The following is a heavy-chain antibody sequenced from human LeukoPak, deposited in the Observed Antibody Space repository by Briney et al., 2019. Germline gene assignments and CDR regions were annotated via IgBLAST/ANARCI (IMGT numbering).Heavy chain of an antibody. V-gene: IGHV3-9*03. D-gene: IGHD3-10*01. CDR1: GFTFDDYA. J-gene: IGHJ3*02. Sequence: GGSLRLSCAASGFTFDDYAMHWVRHAPGKGLEWVSGISWNSGSIGYADSVKGRFTISRDNAKNSLYLQMNSLRAEDMALYYCAKSPKSRPAGGAFDIWGQGTMVTVSS. CDR3: AKSPKSRPAGGAFDI. CDR2: ISWNSGSI.